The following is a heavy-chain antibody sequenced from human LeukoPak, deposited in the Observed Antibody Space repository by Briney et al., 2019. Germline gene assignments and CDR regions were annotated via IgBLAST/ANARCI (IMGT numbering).Heavy chain of an antibody. CDR2: ISSSGST. D-gene: IGHD3-10*01. V-gene: IGHV4-61*02. CDR1: GGSISSSHYY. CDR3: ARALLRGVRGVIGY. Sequence: SETLSLTCSVSGGSISSSHYYWNWVRQPAGKGLEWIGRISSSGSTTYNPSLKSRVTISVDTSKNQFSLKLSSVTAADTAVYYCARALLRGVRGVIGYWGQGTLVTVSS. J-gene: IGHJ4*02.